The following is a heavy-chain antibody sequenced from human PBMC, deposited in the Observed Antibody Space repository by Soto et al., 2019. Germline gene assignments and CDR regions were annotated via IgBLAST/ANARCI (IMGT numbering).Heavy chain of an antibody. CDR1: ADSVSIYSGP. V-gene: IGHV6-1*01. CDR3: ENDSGYSLGY. J-gene: IGHJ4*02. Sequence: SHTRPLTCFISADSVSIYSGPWNWIRQSPSRGLEWLGRTYYRSKWYYDYAESVKSRIIISVDASRNHVCLQPNSVTPDDAAVYCCENDSGYSLGYWGEGTLV. D-gene: IGHD5-12*01. CDR2: TYYRSKWYY.